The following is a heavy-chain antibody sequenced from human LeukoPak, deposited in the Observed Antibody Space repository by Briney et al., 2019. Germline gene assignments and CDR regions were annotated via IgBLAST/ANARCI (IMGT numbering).Heavy chain of an antibody. Sequence: GWSLRLSCAASGFTFDDYAMHWVRQAPGKGLECVSLISWDGDSTYYSDSVKGRFTISRDNNKNSLYLQMNSLRTEDTALYYCATAPYGSIGIFDYWGQGTLVTVSP. CDR2: ISWDGDST. V-gene: IGHV3-43D*03. D-gene: IGHD3-22*01. J-gene: IGHJ4*02. CDR3: ATAPYGSIGIFDY. CDR1: GFTFDDYA.